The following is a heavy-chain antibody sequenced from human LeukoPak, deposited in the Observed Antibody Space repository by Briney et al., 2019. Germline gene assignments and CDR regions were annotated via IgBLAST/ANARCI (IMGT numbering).Heavy chain of an antibody. D-gene: IGHD1-26*01. J-gene: IGHJ6*03. V-gene: IGHV3-11*04. Sequence: GGSLRLSCAASGFTFNDYYMSWIRQAPGKGLEWVSYISSSGSTIYYADSVKGRFTISRDNAKNSLYLQMNSLRAEDTAVYYCARGGATRYYYYYYMDVWGKGTTVTVSS. CDR3: ARGGATRYYYYYYMDV. CDR2: ISSSGSTI. CDR1: GFTFNDYY.